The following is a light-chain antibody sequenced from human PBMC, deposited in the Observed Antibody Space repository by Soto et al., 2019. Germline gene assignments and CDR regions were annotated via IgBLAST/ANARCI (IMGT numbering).Light chain of an antibody. CDR3: TSYTSSSTPVL. Sequence: QSALTQPASVSGSPGQSITISCTGTSSDVGFYNYVSWYQHHPGKAPKLMIYEVTNRPSGVSYRFSGSKSGNTASLTISGRQAEDEADYYCTSYTSSSTPVLFGGGTKLTVL. V-gene: IGLV2-14*01. CDR2: EVT. CDR1: SSDVGFYNY. J-gene: IGLJ2*01.